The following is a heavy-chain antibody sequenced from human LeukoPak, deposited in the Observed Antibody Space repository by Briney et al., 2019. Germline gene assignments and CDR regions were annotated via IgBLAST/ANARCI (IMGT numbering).Heavy chain of an antibody. Sequence: ETPSDTRALSGFSIYRDLCSRMRQPPGKGLEWVGFIYYSGTTNYNPSLKSRVTISVDTSRTQLSLQLSSVTAADTAVYYCARSIRLMGGSYDYWGQETLVTVSS. CDR3: ARSIRLMGGSYDY. J-gene: IGHJ4*02. D-gene: IGHD5-12*01. CDR1: GFSIYRDL. V-gene: IGHV4-59*01. CDR2: IYYSGTT.